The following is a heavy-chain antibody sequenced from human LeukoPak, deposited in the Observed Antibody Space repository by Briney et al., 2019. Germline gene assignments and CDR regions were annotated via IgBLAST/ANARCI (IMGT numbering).Heavy chain of an antibody. D-gene: IGHD3-10*01. J-gene: IGHJ4*02. CDR3: ARAGRRGSGSYYKNPLGY. CDR2: INHSGST. Sequence: PSETLSLTCTVSGGSISSYYWSWIRQPPGKGLEWIGEINHSGSTNYNPSLKSRVTISVDTSKNQFSLKLSSVTAADTAVYYCARAGRRGSGSYYKNPLGYWGQGTLVTVSS. CDR1: GGSISSYY. V-gene: IGHV4-34*01.